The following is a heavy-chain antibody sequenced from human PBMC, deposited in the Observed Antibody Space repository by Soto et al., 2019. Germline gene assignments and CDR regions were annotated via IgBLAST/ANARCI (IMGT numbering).Heavy chain of an antibody. J-gene: IGHJ4*02. CDR3: ETSSGSGYRAFDY. CDR1: GATFSFYS. Sequence: QVQLVQSGAEVKRPGSSVKVSCKASGATFSFYSINWVRQAPGLGLEWMGRVNPILSMSNYAQRFQGRVTMTANKSTSSAYMELSGLRCEDTAMYDWETSSGSGYRAFDYWGQGALVTVSS. D-gene: IGHD3-10*01. V-gene: IGHV1-69*04. CDR2: VNPILSMS.